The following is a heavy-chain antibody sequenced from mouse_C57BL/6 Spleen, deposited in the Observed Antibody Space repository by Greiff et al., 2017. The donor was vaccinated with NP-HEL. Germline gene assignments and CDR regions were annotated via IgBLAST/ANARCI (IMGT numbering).Heavy chain of an antibody. D-gene: IGHD1-1*01. V-gene: IGHV1-15*01. CDR1: GYTFTDYE. CDR2: IDPETGGT. CDR3: SITTVVGDY. Sequence: VQRVESGAELVRPGASVTLSCKASGYTFTDYEMHWVKQTPVHGLEWIGAIDPETGGTAYNQKFKGKAILTADKSSSTAYMELRSLTSEDSAVYYCSITTVVGDYWGQGTTLTVSS. J-gene: IGHJ2*01.